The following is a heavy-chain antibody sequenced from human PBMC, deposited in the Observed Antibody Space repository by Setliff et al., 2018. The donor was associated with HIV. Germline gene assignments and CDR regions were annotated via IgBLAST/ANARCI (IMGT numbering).Heavy chain of an antibody. CDR2: LLYDGSDD. CDR1: GFTFSSYA. D-gene: IGHD5-12*01. Sequence: GGSLRLSCAASGFTFSSYAMHWVRQAPGKGLEWVAKLLYDGSDDFYSDSVKGRFTISRDNSNNTLFLQMNGLRPEDTAVYYCARPSAGGGYNYWYFDLWGRGTLVTVSS. CDR3: ARPSAGGGYNYWYFDL. V-gene: IGHV3-30*04. J-gene: IGHJ2*01.